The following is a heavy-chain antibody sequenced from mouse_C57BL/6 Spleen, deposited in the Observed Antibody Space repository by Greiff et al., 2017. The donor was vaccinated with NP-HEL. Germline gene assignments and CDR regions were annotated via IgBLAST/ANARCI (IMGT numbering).Heavy chain of an antibody. CDR3: TKGTTVVGY. CDR1: GYTFTSYW. D-gene: IGHD1-1*01. V-gene: IGHV1-52*01. CDR2: IDPSDSDT. J-gene: IGHJ2*01. Sequence: VQLQQPGAELVRPGSSVKLSCKASGYTFTSYWMHWVKQRPIQGLEWIGNIDPSDSDTHYNQKFKDKATLTVDKSSSTAYMQLSSLTSEDSAVYYCTKGTTVVGYWGQGTTLTVSS.